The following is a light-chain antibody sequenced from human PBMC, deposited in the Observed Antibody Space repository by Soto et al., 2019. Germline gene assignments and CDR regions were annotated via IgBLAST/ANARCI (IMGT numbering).Light chain of an antibody. Sequence: DIVMTQSPDSLAVSLGETATINCRSSQTVFHKPNNKNFLAWYQQKTGQPPRLLISWASTRESGVPDRFRGSGSETNFTRTIGSLQAEDVAIYYCQHYYFNSPYTFGQGAKLEIK. CDR3: QHYYFNSPYT. CDR2: WAS. J-gene: IGKJ2*01. V-gene: IGKV4-1*01. CDR1: QTVFHKPNNKNF.